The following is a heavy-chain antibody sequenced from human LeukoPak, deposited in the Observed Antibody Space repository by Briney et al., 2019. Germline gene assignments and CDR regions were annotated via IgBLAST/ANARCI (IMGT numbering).Heavy chain of an antibody. Sequence: SVKVSCKASGGTFSSYAISWVRQAPGQGLEWMGGIIPIFGTANYAQKFQGRVTITADESTSTAYMELSSLRSEDTAVYYCAKDLRGSHHDAFDIWGQGTMVTVSS. D-gene: IGHD1-26*01. CDR1: GGTFSSYA. J-gene: IGHJ3*02. V-gene: IGHV1-69*13. CDR2: IIPIFGTA. CDR3: AKDLRGSHHDAFDI.